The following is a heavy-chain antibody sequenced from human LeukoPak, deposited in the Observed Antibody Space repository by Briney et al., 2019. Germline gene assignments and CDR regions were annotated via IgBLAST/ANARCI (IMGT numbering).Heavy chain of an antibody. Sequence: GASVKVSCKTSGYTFTDYNLHWVRQDPGQRLEWRGIIKPSGGDTSYAQTFQGRVFMTRDTSTSTVYMELSSLKSEDTAVYYCARVRDGYNDAYDIWGQGTMVTVSS. CDR2: IKPSGGDT. V-gene: IGHV1-46*01. J-gene: IGHJ3*02. CDR3: ARVRDGYNDAYDI. D-gene: IGHD5-24*01. CDR1: GYTFTDYN.